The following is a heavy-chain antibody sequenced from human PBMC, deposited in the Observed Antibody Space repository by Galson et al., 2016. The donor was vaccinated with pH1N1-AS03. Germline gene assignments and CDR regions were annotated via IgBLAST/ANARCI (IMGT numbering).Heavy chain of an antibody. CDR1: GFTFSSYA. J-gene: IGHJ4*02. CDR2: ISASGVTT. Sequence: SLRLSCAASGFTFSSYAMTWVRQAPGKGLEWVSTISASGVTTDYADSVKGRFTISRDNSRDTVYLQINSLRAEDTAIYYCANPRASGTTMVTRLDYWGQGILVTVSS. D-gene: IGHD5-18*01. CDR3: ANPRASGTTMVTRLDY. V-gene: IGHV3-23*01.